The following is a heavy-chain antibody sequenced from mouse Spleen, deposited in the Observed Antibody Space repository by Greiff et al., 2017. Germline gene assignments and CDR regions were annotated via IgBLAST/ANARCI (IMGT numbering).Heavy chain of an antibody. CDR1: GYTFTSYW. CDR3: ARGDGNYPFDY. CDR2: IDPSDSYT. Sequence: VQLQQPGAELVMPGASVKLSCKASGYTFTSYWMHWVKQRPGQGLEWIGEIDPSDSYTNYNQKFKGKATLTVDKSSSTAYMQLSSLTSEDSAVYYCARGDGNYPFDYWGQGTTLTVSS. D-gene: IGHD2-1*01. V-gene: IGHV1-69*01. J-gene: IGHJ2*01.